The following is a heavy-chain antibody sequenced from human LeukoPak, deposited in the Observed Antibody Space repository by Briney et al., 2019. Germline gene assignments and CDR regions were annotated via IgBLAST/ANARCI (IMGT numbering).Heavy chain of an antibody. CDR1: GDSISSNYW. Sequence: SGTLSLTCAVSGDSISSNYWWTWVRQPPGKGLEWIGEIHHSESTNFNPSLKSRVTISVDKSKNHFSLSLTSVSAADTAVYYCARGIPGYFGTSGYYYEFWGQGILVTVSS. D-gene: IGHD3-22*01. J-gene: IGHJ4*02. CDR3: ARGIPGYFGTSGYYYEF. CDR2: IHHSEST. V-gene: IGHV4-4*02.